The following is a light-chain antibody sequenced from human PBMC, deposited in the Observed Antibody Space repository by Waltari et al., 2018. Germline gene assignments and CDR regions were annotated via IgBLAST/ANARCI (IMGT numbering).Light chain of an antibody. CDR1: QSISSY. CDR2: AAS. V-gene: IGKV1-39*01. J-gene: IGKJ4*01. Sequence: DIQMTQSPSSLSASVGDRVTITCRASQSISSYLNWDQQKPGKAPQLLIYAASSLQSGVPSRFSGSGSGTDFTLTISSLQPEDFATYYCQQSYSTPPTFGGGTKVEIK. CDR3: QQSYSTPPT.